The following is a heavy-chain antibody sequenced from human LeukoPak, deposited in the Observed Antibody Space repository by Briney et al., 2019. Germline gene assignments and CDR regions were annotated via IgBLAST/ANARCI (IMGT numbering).Heavy chain of an antibody. V-gene: IGHV3-21*01. D-gene: IGHD1-1*01. CDR2: ISSSSSYI. J-gene: IGHJ6*03. CDR1: GFTFSSYT. CDR3: ARDRLLEDRDYHYYYYMDV. Sequence: GGSLRVSCSVSGFTFSSYTINWVRQAPGKGLEGVSSISSSSSYIYYADSVKGRFTISRDNAKNSLSLQMNSLRAEDTAVYYCARDRLLEDRDYHYYYYMDVWGIGTTVTVSS.